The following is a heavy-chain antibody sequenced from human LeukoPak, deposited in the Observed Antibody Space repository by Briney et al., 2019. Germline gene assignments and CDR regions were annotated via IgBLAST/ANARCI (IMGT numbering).Heavy chain of an antibody. V-gene: IGHV3-48*01. CDR3: AREWELDVDY. J-gene: IGHJ4*02. D-gene: IGHD1-26*01. CDR2: ISSSSSTI. Sequence: GGSLRLSCAASGFTFSSYSMNWVRQAPGKGLEWASYISSSSSTIYYADSVKGRFTISRDNSKNTLYLQMNSLRAEDTAVYYCAREWELDVDYWGQGTLVTVSS. CDR1: GFTFSSYS.